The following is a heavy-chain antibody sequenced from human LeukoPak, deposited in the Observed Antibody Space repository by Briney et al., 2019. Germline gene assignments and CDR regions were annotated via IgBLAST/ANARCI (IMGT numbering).Heavy chain of an antibody. J-gene: IGHJ6*02. D-gene: IGHD4/OR15-4a*01. CDR1: GGSISSYY. V-gene: IGHV4-59*08. CDR3: ARTMVGTAYYYGMDV. CDR2: IYYSGST. Sequence: SETLSLTCTVSGGSISSYYWSWIRQPPGKGLEWIGYIYYSGSTNYNPSLKSRVTISVDTSKNQFSLKLSSVTAADTAVYYCARTMVGTAYYYGMDVWGQGTTVTVPS.